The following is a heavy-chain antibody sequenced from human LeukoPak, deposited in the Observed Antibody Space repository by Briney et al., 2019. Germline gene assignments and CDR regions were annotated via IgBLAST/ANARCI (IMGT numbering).Heavy chain of an antibody. J-gene: IGHJ3*02. V-gene: IGHV3-48*04. CDR3: ARDLGKKGTPGDAFDI. Sequence: GGSLGLSCAASGFTFSTYGMSWVRQAPGKGLEWVSYISRSGSTIYYADSVKGRFSISRDNAKNSLYLQMNSLRAEDTAVYYCARDLGKKGTPGDAFDIWGQGTMVTVSS. CDR1: GFTFSTYG. CDR2: ISRSGSTI. D-gene: IGHD1-14*01.